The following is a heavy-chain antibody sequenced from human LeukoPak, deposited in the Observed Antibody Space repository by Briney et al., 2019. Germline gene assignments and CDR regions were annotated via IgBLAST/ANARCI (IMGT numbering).Heavy chain of an antibody. J-gene: IGHJ4*02. D-gene: IGHD3-16*01. Sequence: GSLRLSCGASGFTFCSYWMHWGRQSPGKGLVWVSPINGDGSSASYADSVKGRFTISRANAKNTLSLQMNSLRAEATAVYYCASLGGQAYYFDYWGQGTLVTVSS. CDR1: GFTFCSYW. V-gene: IGHV3-74*01. CDR2: INGDGSSA. CDR3: ASLGGQAYYFDY.